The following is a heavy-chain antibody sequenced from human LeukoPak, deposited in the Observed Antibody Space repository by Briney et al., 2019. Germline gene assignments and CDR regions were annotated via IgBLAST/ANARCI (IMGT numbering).Heavy chain of an antibody. D-gene: IGHD3-22*01. Sequence: PSGTLSLTCTVSGGSISSNTYYWDWIRQPPGKGLDWIGSIYDSGTAYYNPSLKSRVTMSVDTSKNHFSLKLSSVTAADTAVYYCARRSGAYYSSYAYWGQGTLVTVSS. CDR2: IYDSGTA. CDR3: ARRSGAYYSSYAY. CDR1: GGSISSNTYY. J-gene: IGHJ4*02. V-gene: IGHV4-39*02.